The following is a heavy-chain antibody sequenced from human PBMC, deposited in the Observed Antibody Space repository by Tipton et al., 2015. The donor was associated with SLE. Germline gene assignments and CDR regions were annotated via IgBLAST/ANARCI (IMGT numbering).Heavy chain of an antibody. CDR2: IYYSGST. J-gene: IGHJ4*02. D-gene: IGHD3-22*01. CDR3: ARHGSVIVVGQIDS. Sequence: TLSLTCTVSGGSISSSSYYWGWIRQPPGKGLEWIGNIYYSGSTHYNPSLKSRVTISVATSKNQFSLKLSSVTAADTAVYYCARHGSVIVVGQIDSWGQGTLVTVSS. V-gene: IGHV4-39*01. CDR1: GGSISSSSYY.